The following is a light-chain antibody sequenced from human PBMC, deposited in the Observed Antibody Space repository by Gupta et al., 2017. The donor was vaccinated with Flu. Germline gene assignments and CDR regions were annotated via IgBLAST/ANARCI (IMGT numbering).Light chain of an antibody. Sequence: DIVMTQSPLSLPVTPGEPASISCRSSQSLLHSNGYNYLDRYLQKPGQSPQLLIYLGSSRASGVPDRFSGSGSGTDFTLKISRVEAEDVGVYYCMQALQTPWTFGQGTKVEIK. CDR2: LGS. CDR1: QSLLHSNGYNY. J-gene: IGKJ1*01. CDR3: MQALQTPWT. V-gene: IGKV2-28*01.